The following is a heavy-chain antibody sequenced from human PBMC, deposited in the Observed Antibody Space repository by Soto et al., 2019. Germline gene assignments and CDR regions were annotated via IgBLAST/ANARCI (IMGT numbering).Heavy chain of an antibody. CDR1: GFTFSSYS. Sequence: GSLRLSCAASGFTFSSYSMNWVRQAPGKGLEWVSSISSSSSYIYYADSVKGRFTISRDNAKNSLYLQMNSLRAEDTAVYYCARDRNSNYDWVGYYYYGMDVWGQGTTVTVSS. J-gene: IGHJ6*02. CDR2: ISSSSSYI. CDR3: ARDRNSNYDWVGYYYYGMDV. D-gene: IGHD4-4*01. V-gene: IGHV3-21*01.